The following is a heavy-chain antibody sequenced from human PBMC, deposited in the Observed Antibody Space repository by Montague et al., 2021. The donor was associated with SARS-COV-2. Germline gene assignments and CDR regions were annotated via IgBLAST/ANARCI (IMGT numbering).Heavy chain of an antibody. D-gene: IGHD3-9*01. V-gene: IGHV4-59*01. CDR2: IDYSGST. Sequence: SETLSLTCTVSGGSISTYYWNWIRQFPGKGLEWIGYIDYSGSTNYNPSLQSRVIIPVDRSKIQFSLKFNSVTAADTAIYYCARLPYDNSYGMDVWGQGTTVTVSS. J-gene: IGHJ6*02. CDR3: ARLPYDNSYGMDV. CDR1: GGSISTYY.